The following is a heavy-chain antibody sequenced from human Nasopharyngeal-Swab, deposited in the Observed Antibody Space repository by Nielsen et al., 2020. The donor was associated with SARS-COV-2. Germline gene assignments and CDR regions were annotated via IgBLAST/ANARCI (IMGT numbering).Heavy chain of an antibody. D-gene: IGHD1-26*01. CDR2: INHNERT. J-gene: IGHJ6*02. V-gene: IGHV4-34*01. CDR3: ARAGRVGDAFTGLDV. Sequence: SETLSLTCSVSGEAFNGFYWNWIRQPPGKVLEWIGEINHNERTDYNPSLRSRVTMLVDTSNNQVSLKLSSVTATDTGVYYCARAGRVGDAFTGLDVWGQGTTVTVSS. CDR1: GEAFNGFY.